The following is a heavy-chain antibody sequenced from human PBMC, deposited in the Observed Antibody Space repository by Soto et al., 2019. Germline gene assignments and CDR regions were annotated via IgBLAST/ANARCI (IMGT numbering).Heavy chain of an antibody. J-gene: IGHJ4*02. CDR1: GYTFSNYF. CDR3: ARDTMDRDDLLAGYSLDY. CDR2: ISGYNGNT. Sequence: QVQLVQSGAEVKKPGASLKVSCKASGYTFSNYFITWMRQAPGQGLEWMGWISGYNGNTNYAEKLLGRVAMTTDTSTNTAYMELRSLRSDDTAYYYCARDTMDRDDLLAGYSLDYWGQGTLVTVSS. D-gene: IGHD3-9*01. V-gene: IGHV1-18*04.